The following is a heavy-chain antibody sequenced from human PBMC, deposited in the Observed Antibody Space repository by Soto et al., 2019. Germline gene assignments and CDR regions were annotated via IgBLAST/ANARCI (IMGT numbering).Heavy chain of an antibody. CDR2: INGDGSTI. Sequence: PGGSLRLACAASGFTFSSHWMHWVRQAPGKGLVWVSRINGDGSTINNADSVKGRFTISRDNAKNTLYLQMNSLRAEDTAVYYCVPGYCGSASCSTLFDPWGQGTLVTVSS. J-gene: IGHJ5*02. D-gene: IGHD2-2*01. CDR3: VPGYCGSASCSTLFDP. CDR1: GFTFSSHW. V-gene: IGHV3-74*01.